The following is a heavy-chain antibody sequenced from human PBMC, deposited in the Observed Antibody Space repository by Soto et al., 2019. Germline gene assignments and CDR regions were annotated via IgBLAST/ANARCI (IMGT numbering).Heavy chain of an antibody. D-gene: IGHD3-3*01. V-gene: IGHV3-23*01. J-gene: IGHJ4*02. CDR3: AKELPQSDFWSGYLWASPNPGFDY. CDR1: GFTFSSYA. CDR2: ISGSGGST. Sequence: PGGSLRLSCAASGFTFSSYAMSWVRQAPGKGLEWVSAISGSGGSTYYADSVKGRFTISRDNTKNTLYLQMNSLRAEDTAVYYCAKELPQSDFWSGYLWASPNPGFDYWGQGTLVTVSS.